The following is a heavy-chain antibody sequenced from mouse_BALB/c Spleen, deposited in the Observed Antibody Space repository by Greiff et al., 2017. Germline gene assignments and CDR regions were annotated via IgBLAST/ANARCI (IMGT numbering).Heavy chain of an antibody. D-gene: IGHD1-2*01. V-gene: IGHV1-87*01. J-gene: IGHJ2*01. Sequence: QVQLKESGAELARPGASVKLSCKASGYTFTSYWMQWVKQRPGQGLEWIGAIYPGDGDTRYTQKFKGKATLTADKSSSTAYMQLSSLASEDSAVYYCARGETALYFDYWGQGTTLTVSS. CDR2: IYPGDGDT. CDR3: ARGETALYFDY. CDR1: GYTFTSYW.